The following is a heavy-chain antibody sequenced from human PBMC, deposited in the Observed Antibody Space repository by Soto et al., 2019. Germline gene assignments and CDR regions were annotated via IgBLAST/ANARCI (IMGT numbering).Heavy chain of an antibody. CDR1: GGPISSSNW. CDR2: IYHSGST. V-gene: IGHV4-4*02. J-gene: IGHJ4*02. Sequence: SETLSLTCAVSGGPISSSNWWSWVRPPPGKGLEWIGEIYHSGSTNYNPSLKSRVTISVDKSKNQFSLKLSSVTAADTAVYYCASAGYYDSSGYYYKRRYFDYWGQGTLVTVSS. CDR3: ASAGYYDSSGYYYKRRYFDY. D-gene: IGHD3-22*01.